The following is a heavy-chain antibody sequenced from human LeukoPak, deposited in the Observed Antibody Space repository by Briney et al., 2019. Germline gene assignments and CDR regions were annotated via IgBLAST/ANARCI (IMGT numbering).Heavy chain of an antibody. CDR2: ITGTGGVT. Sequence: GGSLRLSCVASGFTFSSYGMNWVRQAPGKGLEWVLDITGTGGVTYYEDSVKGRFTISRDNPRNSLHLQMNSLRADDTAVYYCARDRNNYDTTGSLGYGLDVWGQGTTVTVSS. J-gene: IGHJ6*02. V-gene: IGHV3-23*01. D-gene: IGHD3-22*01. CDR3: ARDRNNYDTTGSLGYGLDV. CDR1: GFTFSSYG.